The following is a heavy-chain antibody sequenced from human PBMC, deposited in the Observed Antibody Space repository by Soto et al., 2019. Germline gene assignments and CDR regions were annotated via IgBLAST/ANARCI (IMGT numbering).Heavy chain of an antibody. CDR3: ARDIFHYYDSSGPQGWFDP. CDR1: GGTFSSYA. CDR2: IIPIFGTA. D-gene: IGHD3-22*01. Sequence: SVKVSCKASGGTFSSYAISWVRQAPGQGLDWMGGIIPIFGTANYAQKFQGRVTITADESTSTAYMELSSLRSEDTAVYYCARDIFHYYDSSGPQGWFDPWGQGTLVTVPQ. V-gene: IGHV1-69*13. J-gene: IGHJ5*02.